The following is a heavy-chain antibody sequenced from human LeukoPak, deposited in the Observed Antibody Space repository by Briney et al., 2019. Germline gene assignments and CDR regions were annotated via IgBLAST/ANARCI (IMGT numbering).Heavy chain of an antibody. CDR3: ARGFVVPAANDAFDI. CDR1: GGTFSGYA. Sequence: ASVKVSCKASGGTFSGYAISWVRQAPGQGLEWMGGIIPIFGTANYAQKFQGRVTITTDESTSTAYMELSSLRSEDTAVYYCARGFVVPAANDAFDIWGQGTMVTVSS. V-gene: IGHV1-69*05. D-gene: IGHD2-2*01. J-gene: IGHJ3*02. CDR2: IIPIFGTA.